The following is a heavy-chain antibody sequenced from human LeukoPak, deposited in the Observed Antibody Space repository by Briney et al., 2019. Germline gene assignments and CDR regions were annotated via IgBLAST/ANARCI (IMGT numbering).Heavy chain of an antibody. V-gene: IGHV1-18*01. CDR2: ISTYNGNT. CDR3: ARASFDH. Sequence: ASVKVSCKASGYTFVTYGINWVRQAPGQGPEWIGWISTYNGNTKYALKFQDRVPLTRDTSTTTAYMELKSVTSDDRAVYYCARASFDHWGQGTLVIVSS. J-gene: IGHJ4*02. CDR1: GYTFVTYG.